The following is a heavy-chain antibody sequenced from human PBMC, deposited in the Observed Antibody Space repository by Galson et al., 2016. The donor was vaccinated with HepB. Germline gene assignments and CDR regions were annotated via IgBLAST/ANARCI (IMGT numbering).Heavy chain of an antibody. D-gene: IGHD3-22*01. J-gene: IGHJ4*02. CDR2: ISYDGTNK. CDR3: AKDDSNGYYYFDY. V-gene: IGHV3-30*18. CDR1: GFTFSSYA. Sequence: SLRLSCAASGFTFSSYAMHWVRQAPGKGLERVAVISYDGTNKYYGDSVKGRFTISRDNSKNTLYLQMNSLRAEDTAVYNCAKDDSNGYYYFDYWGGGTLGTVSS.